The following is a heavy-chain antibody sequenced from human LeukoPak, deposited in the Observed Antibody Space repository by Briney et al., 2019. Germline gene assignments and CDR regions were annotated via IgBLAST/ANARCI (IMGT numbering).Heavy chain of an antibody. CDR1: GYTFTGYY. CDR3: ARVHYDILTGYYYYYCMDV. D-gene: IGHD3-9*01. Sequence: GASVKVSCKASGYTFTGYYMHWVRQAPGQGLEWMGWINPNSGGTNYAQKFQGRVTMTRDTSISTAYMELSRLRSDDTAVYYCARVHYDILTGYYYYYCMDVWGQGTTVTVSS. CDR2: INPNSGGT. V-gene: IGHV1-2*02. J-gene: IGHJ6*02.